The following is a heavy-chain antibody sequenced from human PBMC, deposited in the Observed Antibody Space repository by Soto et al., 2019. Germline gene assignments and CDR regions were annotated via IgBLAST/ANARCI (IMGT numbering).Heavy chain of an antibody. CDR2: ISGNGDTA. CDR3: AKKSYCCAGDRGPLDI. D-gene: IGHD3-10*01. J-gene: IGHJ3*02. V-gene: IGHV3-23*01. CDR1: GFTFSGYA. Sequence: EVQLLESGGGLVQPGGSLRLSCAASGFTFSGYAMNWVGQAPGKGLEWVSVISGNGDTAFYAGSVKGRLTISRDNSKNTLYLQMNSLRAEDSAVYYCAKKSYCCAGDRGPLDIWGQGTRVTVSS.